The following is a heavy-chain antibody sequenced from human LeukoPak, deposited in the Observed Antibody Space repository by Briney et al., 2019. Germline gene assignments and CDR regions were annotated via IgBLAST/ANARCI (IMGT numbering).Heavy chain of an antibody. J-gene: IGHJ4*02. V-gene: IGHV1-18*01. Sequence: GASVKVSCMASGYTLTSCGFSWVRQAPGQGLEWMGWISGYNGNTNYAQNLQGRVTMTIDTSTSTAYMELRSLRSDDTAVYYCARDPAFRGAQMEYWGQGTLVTVSS. CDR1: GYTLTSCG. CDR2: ISGYNGNT. CDR3: ARDPAFRGAQMEY. D-gene: IGHD3-10*01.